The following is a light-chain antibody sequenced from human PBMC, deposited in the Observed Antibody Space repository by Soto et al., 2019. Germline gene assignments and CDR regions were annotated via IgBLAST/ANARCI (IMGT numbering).Light chain of an antibody. V-gene: IGKV3-20*01. CDR3: QQYGSSPRT. J-gene: IGKJ4*01. CDR2: GAS. CDR1: QSVSDNY. Sequence: EIVLTQSPGTLSLSPGERATISCRASQSVSDNYLAWYKQKPGQAPRLLIYGASSRATGIPDRFSGSGSGTDFTLTISRLEPEDFAVYYCQQYGSSPRTFGGGTKVDIK.